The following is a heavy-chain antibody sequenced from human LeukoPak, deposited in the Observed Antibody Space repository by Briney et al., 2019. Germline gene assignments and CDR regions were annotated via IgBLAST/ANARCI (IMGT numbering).Heavy chain of an antibody. CDR2: ISYDGSNK. CDR1: GFTFSSYG. V-gene: IGHV3-30*18. CDR3: AKDRAQGDSSTVDYYYGMDV. J-gene: IGHJ6*02. D-gene: IGHD2-2*01. Sequence: PGRSLRLSCAASGFTFSSYGMHWVRQAPGKGLEWVAVISYDGSNKYYADSVKGRFTISRDNSKNTLYLQMNSLRAEDTAVYYCAKDRAQGDSSTVDYYYGMDVWGQGTTVTVSS.